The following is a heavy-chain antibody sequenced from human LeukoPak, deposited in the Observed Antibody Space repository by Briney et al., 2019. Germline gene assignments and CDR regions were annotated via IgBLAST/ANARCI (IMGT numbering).Heavy chain of an antibody. Sequence: PGGSLRLSCAASGFTFSSYGMHWVRQAPGKGLEWVAVIWYDGSNKYYADSVKGRFTISSDNSKNTLYLQMNSLRAEDTAVYYCARDGSGSYYNIYYWGQGTLVTVSS. CDR2: IWYDGSNK. J-gene: IGHJ4*02. CDR3: ARDGSGSYYNIYY. V-gene: IGHV3-33*01. CDR1: GFTFSSYG. D-gene: IGHD3-10*01.